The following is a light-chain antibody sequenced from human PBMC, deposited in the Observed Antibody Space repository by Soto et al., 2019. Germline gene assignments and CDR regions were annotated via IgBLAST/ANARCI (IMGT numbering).Light chain of an antibody. CDR1: QDISNY. CDR2: DAS. V-gene: IGKV1-33*01. Sequence: DLQMTQSPSSLSASVGDSVTITCQASQDISNYLNWYQQKPGQAPKLLIYDASNLETGAPSRFSRSGSGTDFTFTISSLQPEDIATYYCQQYDNLPPFPFGPGTKVDIK. J-gene: IGKJ3*01. CDR3: QQYDNLPPFP.